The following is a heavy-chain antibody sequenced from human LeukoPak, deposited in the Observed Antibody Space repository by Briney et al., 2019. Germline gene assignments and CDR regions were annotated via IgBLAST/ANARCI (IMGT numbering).Heavy chain of an antibody. Sequence: ASVKVSCKASGYTFTGYYMHWVRQAPGQGLEWMGWINPNSGGTNYAQKFQGRVTMTRDTSISTAYMELSRLRSDDTAVYYCARDPDDYGDLPDSWGQGTLVTVSS. D-gene: IGHD4-17*01. CDR2: INPNSGGT. CDR3: ARDPDDYGDLPDS. J-gene: IGHJ4*02. V-gene: IGHV1-2*02. CDR1: GYTFTGYY.